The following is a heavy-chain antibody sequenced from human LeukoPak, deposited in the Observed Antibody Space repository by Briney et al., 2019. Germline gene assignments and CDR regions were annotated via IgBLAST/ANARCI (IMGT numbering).Heavy chain of an antibody. CDR1: GFTFSSYS. D-gene: IGHD3-10*01. CDR3: ARDRDEIHAFDI. CDR2: ISSSSSYI. V-gene: IGHV3-21*01. Sequence: GGSLRLSCAASGFTFSSYSINWVRQAPGKGLEWISSISSSSSYIYYADSVKGRFTISRDNAKNSLYLQMNSLRAEDTAVYYCARDRDEIHAFDIWGQGTMVTVSS. J-gene: IGHJ3*02.